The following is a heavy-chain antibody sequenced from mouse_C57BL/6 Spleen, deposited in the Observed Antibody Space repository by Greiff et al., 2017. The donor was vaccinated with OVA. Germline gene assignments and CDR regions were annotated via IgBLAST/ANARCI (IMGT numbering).Heavy chain of an antibody. CDR1: GFTFSDYY. Sequence: EVKLMESEGGLVQPGSSMQLSCTASGFTFSDYYMAWVRQVPEKGLEWVANINYDGSSTYYLDSLKSRFIISRDNAKNMLYLQMSSLKAEDTATDYCAGGNPAWFAYWGKGTLVTVSA. J-gene: IGHJ3*01. D-gene: IGHD2-1*01. CDR3: AGGNPAWFAY. V-gene: IGHV5-16*01. CDR2: INYDGSST.